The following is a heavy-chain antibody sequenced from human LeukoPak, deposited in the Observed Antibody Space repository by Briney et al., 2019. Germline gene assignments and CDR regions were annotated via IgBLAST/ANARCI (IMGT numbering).Heavy chain of an antibody. CDR2: ISWNSGSI. Sequence: PGGSLRLSCAASGFTFDDYAMHWVRQAPGKGLEWVSGISWNSGSIGYADSVKGRFTISRDNAKNSLYLQMNSLRAEDTALYHCARANRYDFWSGYPNWGQGTLVTVSS. CDR1: GFTFDDYA. V-gene: IGHV3-9*01. CDR3: ARANRYDFWSGYPN. J-gene: IGHJ4*02. D-gene: IGHD3-3*01.